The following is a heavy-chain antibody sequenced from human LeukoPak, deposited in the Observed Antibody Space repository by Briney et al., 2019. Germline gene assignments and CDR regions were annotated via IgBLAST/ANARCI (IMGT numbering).Heavy chain of an antibody. CDR1: GDSISSSSSY. D-gene: IGHD5-24*01. Sequence: SETLSLTCTVSGDSISSSSSYWGWIRQPPGKGLEWLGSIYYSGSNFDNPALKSRVTISVDTSKNQFSLKLSSVTAADAAVYYCARHRSGWLQSSFDYWGQGTLVTVSS. CDR3: ARHRSGWLQSSFDY. J-gene: IGHJ4*02. V-gene: IGHV4-39*01. CDR2: IYYSGSN.